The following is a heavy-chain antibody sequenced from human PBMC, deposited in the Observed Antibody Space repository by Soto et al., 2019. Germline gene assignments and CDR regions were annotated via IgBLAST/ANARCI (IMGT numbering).Heavy chain of an antibody. Sequence: QVQLVQSGAEVKKPGSSVKVSCKASGGTFSSYAISWVRQAPGQGLEWMGGIIPIFGTANYAQKFRGRVTITADESTSTAYMELSSLRSEDTAVYYCASPPPNCSGGSCYPSDWFDPWGQGTLVTVSS. J-gene: IGHJ5*02. CDR1: GGTFSSYA. CDR3: ASPPPNCSGGSCYPSDWFDP. CDR2: IIPIFGTA. V-gene: IGHV1-69*01. D-gene: IGHD2-15*01.